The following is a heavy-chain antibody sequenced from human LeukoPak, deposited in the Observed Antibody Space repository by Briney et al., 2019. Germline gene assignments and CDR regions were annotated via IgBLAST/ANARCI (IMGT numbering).Heavy chain of an antibody. Sequence: PSETLSLTCTVSGGSISSYYWSWIRQPPGKGLEWIGYIYYSGSTNYNPSLKSRVTISVDTSKNQFSLKLSSVTAADTAVYYCARDEYGGRTFDYWGQGTLVTVSS. CDR3: ARDEYGGRTFDY. D-gene: IGHD4/OR15-4a*01. V-gene: IGHV4-59*01. CDR1: GGSISSYY. J-gene: IGHJ4*02. CDR2: IYYSGST.